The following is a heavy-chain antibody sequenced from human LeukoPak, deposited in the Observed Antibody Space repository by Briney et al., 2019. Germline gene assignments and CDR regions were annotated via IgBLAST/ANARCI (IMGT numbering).Heavy chain of an antibody. CDR1: GGTFSSYA. D-gene: IGHD5-18*01. Sequence: SAKVSCKASGGTFSSYAISWVRQAPGQGLEWMGRIIPIFGIANYAQKFQGRVTITADKSTSTAYMELSSLRSEDTAVYYCARGRDTAMVTSLGYFDYWGQGTLVTVSS. J-gene: IGHJ4*02. CDR2: IIPIFGIA. V-gene: IGHV1-69*04. CDR3: ARGRDTAMVTSLGYFDY.